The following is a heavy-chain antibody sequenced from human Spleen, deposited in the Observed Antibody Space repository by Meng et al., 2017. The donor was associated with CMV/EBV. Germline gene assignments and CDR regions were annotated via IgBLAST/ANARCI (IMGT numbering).Heavy chain of an antibody. V-gene: IGHV6-1*01. CDR2: TYYRSKWYY. Sequence: SCAISGDSVSSNSAAWSWIRQSPSRGLEWLGRTYYRSKWYYDFAVSVKSRLTINPDTSKNQFSLQLNSLTPEDTAVYYCARATVRGNYDYWGQGTLVTVSS. CDR1: GDSVSSNSAA. CDR3: ARATVRGNYDY. J-gene: IGHJ4*02. D-gene: IGHD2-21*02.